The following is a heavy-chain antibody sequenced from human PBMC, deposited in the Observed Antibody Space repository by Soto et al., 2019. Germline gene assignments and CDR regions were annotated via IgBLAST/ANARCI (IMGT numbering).Heavy chain of an antibody. CDR2: INHSGST. D-gene: IGHD4-17*01. CDR3: SRGRRTAVTIDY. CDR1: GGSFSGYY. J-gene: IGHJ4*02. V-gene: IGHV4-34*01. Sequence: SETLSLTCTVYGGSFSGYYWSWIRQPPGKGLEWIGEINHSGSTNYNPSLKSRVTISVDTSKNQFSLKLSSVTAANTAVYYCSRGRRTAVTIDYWGQGTLVTVSS.